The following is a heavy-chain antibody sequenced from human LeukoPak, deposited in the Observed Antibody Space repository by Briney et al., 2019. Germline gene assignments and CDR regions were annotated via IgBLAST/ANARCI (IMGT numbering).Heavy chain of an antibody. V-gene: IGHV3-30*18. CDR3: AKSKYNWNIRAYFER. Sequence: GTSLRLSCAASDFTFSSCGMYWVRQAPGKGLEWVAAISNDGSGTHYGDSVKGRFTISRDNSKNALYLQMNSLRADDTAMYHCAKSKYNWNIRAYFERWGQGTLVTVSS. D-gene: IGHD1/OR15-1a*01. CDR1: DFTFSSCG. CDR2: ISNDGSGT. J-gene: IGHJ4*02.